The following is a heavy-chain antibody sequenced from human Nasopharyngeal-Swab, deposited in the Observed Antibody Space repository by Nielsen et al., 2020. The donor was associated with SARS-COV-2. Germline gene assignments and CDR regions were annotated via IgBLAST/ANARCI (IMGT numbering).Heavy chain of an antibody. D-gene: IGHD6-19*01. CDR1: GCTLSTYA. V-gene: IGHV1-3*01. CDR2: INAGKGNT. CDR3: ARVPAVAASRIDY. Sequence: GSVKVSCKASGCTLSTYAMYWVRQAPGQRPEFMGWINAGKGNTYYSQKFQGRVRISRDTSANTVYMELSRLRSADTAVYYCARVPAVAASRIDYWGQGTLVTVSS. J-gene: IGHJ4*02.